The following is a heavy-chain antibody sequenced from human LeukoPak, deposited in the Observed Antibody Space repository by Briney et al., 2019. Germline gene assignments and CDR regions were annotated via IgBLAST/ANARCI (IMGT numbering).Heavy chain of an antibody. J-gene: IGHJ4*02. CDR3: ARGDYYDLDY. Sequence: PGGSLRLSCAASGFTFSNYGMSWVRQAPGKGLEWVSIITSGVGITYYADSVKGRFTISRDNSKNILYLQMNSLRAEDTAVYYCARGDYYDLDYWGQGTLVAVSS. D-gene: IGHD3-22*01. CDR1: GFTFSNYG. V-gene: IGHV3-23*01. CDR2: ITSGVGIT.